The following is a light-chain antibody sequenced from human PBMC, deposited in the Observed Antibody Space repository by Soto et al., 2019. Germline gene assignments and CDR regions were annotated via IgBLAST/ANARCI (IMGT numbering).Light chain of an antibody. V-gene: IGKV3-20*01. CDR2: DAL. Sequence: ENVLTQSPGRLSLSPGDRATLSCRASRTVDDKSLAWYQQKPGQAPRLLIFDALNRATGTPDRFSGSGSGTDFALTINRLEPEDFALYFCQQYGSSPFTFGPGTTVDV. CDR1: RTVDDKS. CDR3: QQYGSSPFT. J-gene: IGKJ3*01.